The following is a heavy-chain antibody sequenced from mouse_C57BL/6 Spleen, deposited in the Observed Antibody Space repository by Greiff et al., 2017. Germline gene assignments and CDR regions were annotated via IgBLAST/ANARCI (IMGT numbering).Heavy chain of an antibody. CDR3: ARENGSSYWYFDV. CDR1: GFTFSDYG. Sequence: EVQVVESGGGLVKPGGSLKLSCAASGFTFSDYGMHWVRQAPEKGLEWVAYISSGSSTIYYADTVKGRFTISRDNAKNTLFLQMTSLRSEDTAMYYCARENGSSYWYFDVWGTGTTVTVSS. J-gene: IGHJ1*03. CDR2: ISSGSSTI. D-gene: IGHD1-1*01. V-gene: IGHV5-17*01.